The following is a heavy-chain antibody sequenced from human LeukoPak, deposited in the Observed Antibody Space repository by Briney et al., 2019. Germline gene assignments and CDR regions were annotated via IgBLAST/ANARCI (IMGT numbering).Heavy chain of an antibody. V-gene: IGHV4-34*01. Sequence: KPSETLSLTCAVYGGSFSGYYWSWIRQPPGKGLEWIGEINHSGSTNYNPSLKSRVTISVDTSKNQFSLKLSSVTAADTAVYYCARGLVVLTSSSWNLPTGRDYYMDVWGKGTTVTVSS. CDR3: ARGLVVLTSSSWNLPTGRDYYMDV. D-gene: IGHD6-13*01. CDR2: INHSGST. J-gene: IGHJ6*03. CDR1: GGSFSGYY.